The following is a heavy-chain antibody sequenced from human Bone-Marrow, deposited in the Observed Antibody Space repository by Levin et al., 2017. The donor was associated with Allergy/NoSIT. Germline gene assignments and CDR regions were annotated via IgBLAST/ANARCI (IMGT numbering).Heavy chain of an antibody. D-gene: IGHD1-1*01. Sequence: SQTLSLTCTVSGGSIRSAGYHWTWIRQYPGKGLEWVGYISYRGSTYFNPSLKSRLAMSIDTSEQHFSLNLTSVSAADTAIYYCARLDGYSFDYWGQGALVTVSS. CDR1: GGSIRSAGYH. J-gene: IGHJ4*02. CDR3: ARLDGYSFDY. CDR2: ISYRGST. V-gene: IGHV4-31*03.